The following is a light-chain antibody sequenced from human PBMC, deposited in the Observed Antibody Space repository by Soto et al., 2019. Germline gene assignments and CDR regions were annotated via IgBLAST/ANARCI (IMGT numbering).Light chain of an antibody. V-gene: IGKV1-9*01. J-gene: IGKJ2*01. CDR2: ASS. Sequence: TQSPSFLSASVGDRVTITCRASQAMSSSLAWYQQKPAQAPKLLIYASSTLQCVVPSRYSGSGSWTEFTLTISSLQPEEFATYSCQQLNPFSRTFGPGTKLEI. CDR1: QAMSSS. CDR3: QQLNPFSRT.